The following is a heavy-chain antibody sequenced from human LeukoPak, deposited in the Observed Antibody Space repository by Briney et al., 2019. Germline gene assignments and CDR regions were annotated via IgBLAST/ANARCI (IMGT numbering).Heavy chain of an antibody. CDR2: ITPHSGDT. CDR1: GGTFSSYA. J-gene: IGHJ3*02. V-gene: IGHV1-2*02. Sequence: SVKVSCKASGGTFSSYAISWVRQAPGQGLEWMGWITPHSGDTNYAQNFQGRVTLTRDTSISTAYMELSGLRSDDSAVYYCARLWSRGDAFDIWGQGTMVTVSS. D-gene: IGHD3-10*01. CDR3: ARLWSRGDAFDI.